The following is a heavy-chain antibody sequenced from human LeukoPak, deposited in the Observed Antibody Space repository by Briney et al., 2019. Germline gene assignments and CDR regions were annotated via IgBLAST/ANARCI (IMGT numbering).Heavy chain of an antibody. J-gene: IGHJ6*02. CDR2: MNPNSGNT. D-gene: IGHD2-15*01. V-gene: IGHV1-8*01. CDR1: GYTFTSYD. CDR3: ARGDQYCSGGSCPKGMDV. Sequence: ASVKVSCKASGYTFTSYDINWVRQATGQGLEWMGWMNPNSGNTGYAQKFQGRVTMTRNTSISTAYMELSSLRSEDTAVYYCARGDQYCSGGSCPKGMDVWGQGTTVTVSS.